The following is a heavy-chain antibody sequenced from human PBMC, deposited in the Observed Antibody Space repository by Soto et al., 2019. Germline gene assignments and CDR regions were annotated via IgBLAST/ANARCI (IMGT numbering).Heavy chain of an antibody. D-gene: IGHD3-10*01. Sequence: QVQLQESGPGLVKPSETLSLTCTVSGGSISSYYWSWIRQPPGRGLEWIGYIYYSGSTKYNLSLKSRVTISVDTSKSQFSLKLSSVTAADTAVYYCVRGTGFTEPTLGWGQVTMVTVSS. CDR2: IYYSGST. V-gene: IGHV4-59*01. J-gene: IGHJ3*01. CDR1: GGSISSYY. CDR3: VRGTGFTEPTLG.